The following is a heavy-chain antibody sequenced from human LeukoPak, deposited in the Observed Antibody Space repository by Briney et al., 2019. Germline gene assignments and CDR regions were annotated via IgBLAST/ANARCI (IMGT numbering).Heavy chain of an antibody. Sequence: ASVKVSCKASGYTFTSYGISWVRQAPGQGLEWMGWISAYNGNTNYAQKLQGRVTMTTDTSTSTAYMELRSLRSDDTAVYYCARGWSSSWFEGYYYYYGVDVWGQGTTVTVSS. D-gene: IGHD6-13*01. CDR2: ISAYNGNT. CDR3: ARGWSSSWFEGYYYYYGVDV. CDR1: GYTFTSYG. V-gene: IGHV1-18*01. J-gene: IGHJ6*02.